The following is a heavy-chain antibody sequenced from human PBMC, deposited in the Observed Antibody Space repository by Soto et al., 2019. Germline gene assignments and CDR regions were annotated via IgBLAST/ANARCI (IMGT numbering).Heavy chain of an antibody. V-gene: IGHV3-48*01. J-gene: IGHJ4*02. CDR1: GFTFSSYS. CDR2: ISSSSSTI. Sequence: HPGGSLRLSCAASGFTFSSYSMNWVRQAPGKGLELVSYISSSSSTIYYADSVKGRFTISRDNAKNSLYLQMNSLRAEDTAVYYCATELKNHRRLRYFDWSYFDYWGQGTLVTVSS. D-gene: IGHD3-9*01. CDR3: ATELKNHRRLRYFDWSYFDY.